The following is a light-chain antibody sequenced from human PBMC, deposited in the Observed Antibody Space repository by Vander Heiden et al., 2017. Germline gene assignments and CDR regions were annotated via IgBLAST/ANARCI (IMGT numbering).Light chain of an antibody. J-gene: IGLJ1*01. CDR3: YSVDSSGNQYV. CDR2: EDN. V-gene: IGLV3-10*01. Sequence: SYELTQPPSVSVSPGQTARITCPGDALPKKFAFWFQQKSGQAPVLVIYEDNKRPSGIPERFSGSSSGTMATLTISGARMEDEADYYCYSVDSSGNQYVFGAGTKVTVL. CDR1: ALPKKF.